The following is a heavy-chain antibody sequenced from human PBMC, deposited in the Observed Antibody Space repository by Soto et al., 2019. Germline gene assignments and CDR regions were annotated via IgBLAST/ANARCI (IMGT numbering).Heavy chain of an antibody. J-gene: IGHJ4*02. V-gene: IGHV4-59*01. CDR2: VNDRGNT. D-gene: IGHD6-19*01. CDR3: ARDFPTAGYGSGWYDY. Sequence: QVQLQESGPGLVKPSETLSLTCTVSGGSISGFYWSWIRQPPGKGLEWIGYVNDRGNTNYNPSLKSRVIISVDTSKNQFSLKLSSVTAADTAVYYCARDFPTAGYGSGWYDYWGQGTLVTVSS. CDR1: GGSISGFY.